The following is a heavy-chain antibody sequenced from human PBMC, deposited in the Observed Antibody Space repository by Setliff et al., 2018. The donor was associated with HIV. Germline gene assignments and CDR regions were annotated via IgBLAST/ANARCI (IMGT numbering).Heavy chain of an antibody. D-gene: IGHD5-18*01. J-gene: IGHJ4*02. CDR2: INHSGST. Sequence: PSETLSLTCAVYNGSFSGYYWTWIRQPPGKGLEWIGEINHSGSTNYSPSLKSRVTISVDASRNQFSLRLSSVTAADTAVYYGAAWGPRYSYAPYFFDSWGQGTLVTVSS. V-gene: IGHV4-34*01. CDR3: AAWGPRYSYAPYFFDS. CDR1: NGSFSGYY.